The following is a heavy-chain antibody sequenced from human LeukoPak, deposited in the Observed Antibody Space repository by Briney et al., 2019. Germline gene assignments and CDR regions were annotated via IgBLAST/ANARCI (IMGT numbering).Heavy chain of an antibody. CDR1: GFTFSTYS. Sequence: GGSLRLSCAASGFTFSTYSMNWVRQAPGKGLEWVSAISGSGGSTYYADSVKGRFTISRDNSKNTLYLQMNSLRAEDTAVYYCAKRRTMLREPIGDWGQGTLVTVSS. V-gene: IGHV3-23*01. J-gene: IGHJ4*02. CDR3: AKRRTMLREPIGD. D-gene: IGHD1-7*01. CDR2: ISGSGGST.